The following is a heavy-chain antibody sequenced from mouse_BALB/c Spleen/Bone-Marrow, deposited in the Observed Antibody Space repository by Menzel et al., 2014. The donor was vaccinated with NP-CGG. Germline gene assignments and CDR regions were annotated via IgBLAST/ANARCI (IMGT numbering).Heavy chain of an antibody. D-gene: IGHD1-1*01. CDR1: GFNIKDTY. CDR3: ASYYYGSSSFAY. Sequence: EVKLVESGAELVKPGASVKLSCTASGFNIKDTYMHWVKQRPEQGLEWIGRIDPANGNTKYDPKFQGKATIIADTSSNTAYLQLSSLTSEDTAVYYCASYYYGSSSFAYRGQGTLVTVSA. J-gene: IGHJ3*01. V-gene: IGHV14-3*02. CDR2: IDPANGNT.